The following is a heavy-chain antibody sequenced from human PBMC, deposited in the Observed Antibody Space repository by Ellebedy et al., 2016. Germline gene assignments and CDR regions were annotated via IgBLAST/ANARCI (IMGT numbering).Heavy chain of an antibody. CDR3: ARPRIQLWVRGGMDV. V-gene: IGHV3-23*01. Sequence: GGSLRLSCAVSGFTPGSTAMSWFRQPPGKGLEWVSGSGGDGRTHYADSVRGRFTISRDNSENTLYLQMNSLRAEDTAVYYCARPRIQLWVRGGMDVWGQGTTVTVSS. J-gene: IGHJ6*02. D-gene: IGHD5-18*01. CDR2: SGGDGRT. CDR1: GFTPGSTA.